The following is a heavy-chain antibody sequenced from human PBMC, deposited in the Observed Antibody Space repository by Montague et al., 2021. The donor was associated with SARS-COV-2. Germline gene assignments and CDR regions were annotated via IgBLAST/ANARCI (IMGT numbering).Heavy chain of an antibody. CDR3: ARIPTAGTPMGNYYYYGMDV. V-gene: IGHV2-70*01. J-gene: IGHJ6*02. CDR2: IDWDDDK. D-gene: IGHD5-18*01. Sequence: PALVKPTQTLTLTCIFSGFSLSTSGMCVSWIRQPPGKALEWLALIDWDDDKYYSTPLKTRLTISKDTSKNQVVLTMTNMDPVDTATFSCARIPTAGTPMGNYYYYGMDVWGQGTTVTVSS. CDR1: GFSLSTSGMC.